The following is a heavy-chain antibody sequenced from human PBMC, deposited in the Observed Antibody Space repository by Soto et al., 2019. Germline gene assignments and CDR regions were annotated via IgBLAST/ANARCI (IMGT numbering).Heavy chain of an antibody. CDR2: INPSGGRT. CDR3: AKDWEDLWFGELLTRPFDY. J-gene: IGHJ4*02. CDR1: GYNFSTYY. Sequence: GASVKVSCKASGYNFSTYYMHWVRQAPGQGLEWMAIINPSGGRTVSAQKFQDRITITRDTSTETVYMELGSLRAEDTAVYYCAKDWEDLWFGELLTRPFDYWGQGTLVTVSS. V-gene: IGHV1-46*01. D-gene: IGHD3-10*01.